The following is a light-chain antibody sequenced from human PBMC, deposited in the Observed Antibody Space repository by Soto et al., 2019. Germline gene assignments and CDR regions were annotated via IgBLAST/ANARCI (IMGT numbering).Light chain of an antibody. J-gene: IGLJ2*01. Sequence: QSVLTQPPSASGTPGQRVTISCSGSSSNIGSNTVNWYQQLPGTAPKLLIYCNNQRPSGVPDRFSGSKSGTSASLASSGRQSEDEADYYCAAWDHSLNGVVFGGGTKVTVL. V-gene: IGLV1-44*01. CDR2: CNN. CDR1: SSNIGSNT. CDR3: AAWDHSLNGVV.